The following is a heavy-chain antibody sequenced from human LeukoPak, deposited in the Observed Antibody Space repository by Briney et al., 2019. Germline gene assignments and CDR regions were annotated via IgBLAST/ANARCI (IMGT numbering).Heavy chain of an antibody. D-gene: IGHD6-13*01. V-gene: IGHV4-59*08. CDR3: ARHYGSIWYTWWFDP. CDR2: IHYSGST. Sequence: SETLSLTCTVSPGSISSYYWSWIRQPPGKGLEWIGYIHYSGSTSYNPSLESRVTISVDTSKNQFSLRLSSVTAADTAVYYSARHYGSIWYTWWFDPWGQGTLVTVSS. CDR1: PGSISSYY. J-gene: IGHJ5*02.